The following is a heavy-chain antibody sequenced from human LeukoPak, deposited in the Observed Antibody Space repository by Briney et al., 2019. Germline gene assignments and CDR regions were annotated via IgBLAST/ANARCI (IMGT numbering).Heavy chain of an antibody. D-gene: IGHD6-19*01. Sequence: GGSLRLSCAASGFTFSSYGMHWVRQAPGKGLEWVAVISYDGSNKYYADSVKGRFTISRDNSKNTLYLQMNSLRAEDTAVYYCAKDQLSKSAQWLVYYYYGMDVWGQGTTVTVPS. J-gene: IGHJ6*02. V-gene: IGHV3-30*18. CDR2: ISYDGSNK. CDR1: GFTFSSYG. CDR3: AKDQLSKSAQWLVYYYYGMDV.